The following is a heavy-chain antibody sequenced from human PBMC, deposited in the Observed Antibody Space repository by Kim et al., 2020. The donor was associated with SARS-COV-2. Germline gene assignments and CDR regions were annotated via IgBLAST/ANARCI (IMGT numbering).Heavy chain of an antibody. V-gene: IGHV1-69*04. D-gene: IGHD3-22*01. CDR1: GGTFSSYA. CDR2: IIPILGLA. J-gene: IGHJ4*02. CDR3: ARDSDSCYYHGAFDY. Sequence: SVKVSCKASGGTFSSYAISWVRQAPGQGLEWMGRIIPILGLANYAQKFQGRVTITADKSTSTAYMELSSLRSEDTAVYYCARDSDSCYYHGAFDYWGQG.